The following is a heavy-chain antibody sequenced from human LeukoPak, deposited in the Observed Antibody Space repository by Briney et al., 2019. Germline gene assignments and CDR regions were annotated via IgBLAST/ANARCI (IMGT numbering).Heavy chain of an antibody. CDR3: ARGGSNYYDSSGYYSFVY. J-gene: IGHJ4*02. CDR1: GFTFSSYS. Sequence: GGSLRLSCAASGFTFSSYSMNWVRQALGKGLEWVSSISSSSSYIYYADSVKGRFTISRDNAKNSLYLQMNSLRAEDTAVYYCARGGSNYYDSSGYYSFVYWGQGTLVTVSS. V-gene: IGHV3-21*01. CDR2: ISSSSSYI. D-gene: IGHD3-22*01.